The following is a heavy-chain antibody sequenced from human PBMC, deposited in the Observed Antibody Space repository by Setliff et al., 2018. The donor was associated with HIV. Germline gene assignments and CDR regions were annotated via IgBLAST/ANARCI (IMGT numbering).Heavy chain of an antibody. V-gene: IGHV4-38-2*01. J-gene: IGHJ4*02. CDR2: VYYSGST. D-gene: IGHD3-3*01. CDR1: GHSISSGYH. CDR3: ARSPTNTYYNFWSGYSYFDY. Sequence: ETLSLTCAVSGHSISSGYHWGWIRQPPGKGLEWIGSVYYSGSTHYNPSLKSRVTVSVDTSKNQFSLKLSSVTAADTAVYYCARSPTNTYYNFWSGYSYFDYWGQGTLVTVSS.